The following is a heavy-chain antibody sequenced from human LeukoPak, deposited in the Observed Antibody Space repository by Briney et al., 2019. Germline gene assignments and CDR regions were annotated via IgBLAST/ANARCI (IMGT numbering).Heavy chain of an antibody. D-gene: IGHD3-22*01. CDR3: TKKGYYDSSGYVGNDAFEI. Sequence: SVKVSCKASGGTFSSYAFSWVRQAPGQGLEWMGGIIPIFGTANYAQKFQGRVTITTDEATSTAYMELSSLTSDDTAVYYCTKKGYYDSSGYVGNDAFEIWGQGTMVTVSS. CDR2: IIPIFGTA. CDR1: GGTFSSYA. J-gene: IGHJ3*02. V-gene: IGHV1-69*05.